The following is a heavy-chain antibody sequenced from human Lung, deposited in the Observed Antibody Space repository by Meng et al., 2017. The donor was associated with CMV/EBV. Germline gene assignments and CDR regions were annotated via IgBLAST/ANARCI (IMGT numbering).Heavy chain of an antibody. CDR3: ARVFGVVVPLEGCMDV. D-gene: IGHD2-2*01. CDR2: INPNSGGT. Sequence: ASVXVSXKASGYTFTGYYMHWVRQAPGQGLKWMGWINPNSGGTNYAQKFQGRVTMTRDTSNSKAYMELSRLRYDDTAVYYCARVFGVVVPLEGCMDVWGQGTTVTVSS. V-gene: IGHV1-2*02. J-gene: IGHJ6*02. CDR1: GYTFTGYY.